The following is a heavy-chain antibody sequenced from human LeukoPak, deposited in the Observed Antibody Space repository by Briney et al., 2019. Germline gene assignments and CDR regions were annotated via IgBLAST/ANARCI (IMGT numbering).Heavy chain of an antibody. CDR2: IIPIFGTA. Sequence: GASVKVSCKASGGTFSSYAISWVRQAPGQGLEWMGRIIPIFGTANYAQKFQGRVTITTDESTSTAYMELSSLRSEDTAVYYCARGDYYGSGSYSYYYMDVWGKGTTVTVSS. CDR1: GGTFSSYA. CDR3: ARGDYYGSGSYSYYYMDV. D-gene: IGHD3-10*01. J-gene: IGHJ6*03. V-gene: IGHV1-69*05.